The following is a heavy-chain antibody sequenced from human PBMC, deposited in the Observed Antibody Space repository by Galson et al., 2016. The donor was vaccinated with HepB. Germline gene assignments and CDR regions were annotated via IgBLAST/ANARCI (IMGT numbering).Heavy chain of an antibody. J-gene: IGHJ4*02. V-gene: IGHV3-49*03. CDR3: GREGALTGTAFY. D-gene: IGHD1-20*01. Sequence: SLRLSCAASGFTFGDYGMNWFRQTPGKGLEWVGVITSNTYGRTTEYAAAVKGRFTISADDSKSIAYLEVHSLKIEDTAVYYCGREGALTGTAFYWGQGTLVTVSS. CDR1: GFTFGDYG. CDR2: ITSNTYGRTT.